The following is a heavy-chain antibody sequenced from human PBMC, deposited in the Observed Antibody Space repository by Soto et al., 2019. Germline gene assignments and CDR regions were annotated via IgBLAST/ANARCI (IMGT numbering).Heavy chain of an antibody. CDR3: ARARGYSYVTPSDY. J-gene: IGHJ4*02. V-gene: IGHV3-30-3*01. CDR1: GFTFSSYA. D-gene: IGHD5-18*01. CDR2: ISYDGSNK. Sequence: GGSLRLSCAASGFTFSSYAMSWVRQAPGKGLEWVAVISYDGSNKYYADSVKGRFTISRDNSKNTLYLQMNSLGPEDTAVYYCARARGYSYVTPSDYWGQGTLVTVSS.